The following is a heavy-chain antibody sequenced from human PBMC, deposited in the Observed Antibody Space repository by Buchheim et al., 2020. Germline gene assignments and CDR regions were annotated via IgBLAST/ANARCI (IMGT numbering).Heavy chain of an antibody. V-gene: IGHV4-34*01. D-gene: IGHD5-24*01. CDR3: AREEGRWLQTEGGLDY. J-gene: IGHJ4*02. CDR2: INHSGST. Sequence: QVQLQQWGAGLLKPSETLSLTCAVYGGSFSGYYWSWIRKPPGKGLEWIGEINHSGSTNYTPSLKSRVTLSVDTSKNQFSLKLSSVTAADTAVYYCAREEGRWLQTEGGLDYWGQGTL. CDR1: GGSFSGYY.